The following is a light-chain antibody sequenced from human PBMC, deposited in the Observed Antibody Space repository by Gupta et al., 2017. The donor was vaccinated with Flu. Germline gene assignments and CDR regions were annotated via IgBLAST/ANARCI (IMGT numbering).Light chain of an antibody. Sequence: EIAGLSCRSRQIVASYLVWYRQRPGQAPRLLRIDSSKRASGIPARFIGSGSGTDFTLTITTPEPEDSAVYYCHQRSDLPTYSFGQGTKLEIK. CDR3: HQRSDLPTYS. CDR1: QIVASY. J-gene: IGKJ2*01. V-gene: IGKV3-11*01. CDR2: DSS.